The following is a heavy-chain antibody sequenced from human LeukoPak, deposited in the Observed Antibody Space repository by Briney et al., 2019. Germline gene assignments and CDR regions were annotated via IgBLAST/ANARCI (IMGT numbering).Heavy chain of an antibody. V-gene: IGHV3-21*01. CDR3: ARECSSTSCYN. CDR1: GFTFSSYS. J-gene: IGHJ4*02. D-gene: IGHD2-2*01. Sequence: GGSLRLSCAASGFTFSSYSMNWVRQAPGKGLEWVSSISSSSSYIYYADSVEGRFTISRDNAKNSLYLQMNSLRAEDTAVYYCARECSSTSCYNWGQGTLVTVSS. CDR2: ISSSSSYI.